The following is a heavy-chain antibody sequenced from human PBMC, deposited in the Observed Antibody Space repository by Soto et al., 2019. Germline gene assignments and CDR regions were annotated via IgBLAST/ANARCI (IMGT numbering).Heavy chain of an antibody. D-gene: IGHD3-10*01. CDR3: ARRSGGYFDY. Sequence: NPSETLSLTCTVSCGSISSYYWSWIRQPPGKGLEWIGYIYYSGSTNYNPSLKSRVTISVDTSKNQFSLKLSSVTAADTAVYYCARRSGGYFDYWGQGTLVTVSS. V-gene: IGHV4-59*01. J-gene: IGHJ4*02. CDR2: IYYSGST. CDR1: CGSISSYY.